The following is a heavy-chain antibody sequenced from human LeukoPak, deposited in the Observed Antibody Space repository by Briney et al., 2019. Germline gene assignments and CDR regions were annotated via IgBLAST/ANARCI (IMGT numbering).Heavy chain of an antibody. J-gene: IGHJ4*02. CDR2: IYSGGGT. V-gene: IGHV3-53*01. D-gene: IGHD2-21*02. CDR1: GFTVSSNY. CDR3: ARAVTVVTAIHD. Sequence: PGGSLRLSCAASGFTVSSNYMTWVRQAPGKGLEWVSVIYSGGGTYYADSVKGRFTISRDNSKNTLYFQMNSLGAEDTAVYYCARAVTVVTAIHDWGQGTLVTVSS.